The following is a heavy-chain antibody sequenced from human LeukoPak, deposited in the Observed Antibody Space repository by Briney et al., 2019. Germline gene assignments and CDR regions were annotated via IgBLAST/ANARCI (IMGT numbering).Heavy chain of an antibody. D-gene: IGHD1-26*01. J-gene: IGHJ4*02. CDR2: IYYSGST. Sequence: SGTLSLTCTVSGGSINSYYWSWIRQPPGKGLEWIAYIYYSGSTSYNPSLKSRVTISVDTSKNQFSLKLNSVTAADTAMYYCARLFHPALSGNYPFDYWGQGALVTVS. CDR3: ARLFHPALSGNYPFDY. CDR1: GGSINSYY. V-gene: IGHV4-59*01.